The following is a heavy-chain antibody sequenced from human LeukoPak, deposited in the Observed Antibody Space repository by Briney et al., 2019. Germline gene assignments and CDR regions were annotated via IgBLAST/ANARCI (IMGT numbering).Heavy chain of an antibody. J-gene: IGHJ6*03. V-gene: IGHV3-21*01. CDR3: ARGRGDCSGGSCPFTTYMDV. CDR1: GFTFSSYS. CDR2: ISSSSSYI. Sequence: PGGSLRLSCASSGFTFSSYSMNWVRQAPGKGLEWVSSISSSSSYIYYADSVKGRFTISRDNAKNSLYLQMDSLRAEDTAVYYCARGRGDCSGGSCPFTTYMDVWGKGTTVTVSS. D-gene: IGHD2-15*01.